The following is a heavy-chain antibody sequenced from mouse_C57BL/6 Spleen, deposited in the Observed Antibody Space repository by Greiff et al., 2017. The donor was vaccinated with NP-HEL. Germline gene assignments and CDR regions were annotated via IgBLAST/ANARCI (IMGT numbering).Heavy chain of an antibody. CDR1: GYAFTNYL. CDR2: INPGSGGT. J-gene: IGHJ1*03. V-gene: IGHV1-54*01. CDR3: ARRVYGNLYFDV. D-gene: IGHD2-10*02. Sequence: QVQLQQSGAELVRPGTSVKVSCKASGYAFTNYLIEWVKQRPGQGLEWIGVINPGSGGTNYNEKFKGKATLTADKSSSTAYMQLSSLTSEDSAVYFCARRVYGNLYFDVWGTGTTVTVSS.